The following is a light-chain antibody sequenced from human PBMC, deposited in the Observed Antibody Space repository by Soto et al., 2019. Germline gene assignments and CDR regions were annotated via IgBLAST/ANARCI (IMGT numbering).Light chain of an antibody. CDR2: DVS. CDR1: SSDVGGYKS. Sequence: QSSLTQPRSVSGSPGQSVTVSCIGTSSDVGGYKSVSWYQHYPGKAPKLMIYDVSERPSGVPNRFSGSKSGNTASLTISGLQAEDEADYYCCSYTSNSTYVFGTGTKVTVL. J-gene: IGLJ1*01. V-gene: IGLV2-11*01. CDR3: CSYTSNSTYV.